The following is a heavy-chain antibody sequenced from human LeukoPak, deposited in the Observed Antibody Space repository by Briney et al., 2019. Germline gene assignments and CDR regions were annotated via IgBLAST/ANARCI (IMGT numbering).Heavy chain of an antibody. D-gene: IGHD3-10*01. CDR1: GFTFSNYR. V-gene: IGHV3-7*04. CDR3: ARSGTTVAYYGSGCPDY. Sequence: GGSLRLSCAASGFTFSNYRMSWVRQAPGKGLEWVANIKQDGSEKYYVDSVKGRFTISRDNAKNSLYLQMNSLRDDDTSVYYCARSGTTVAYYGSGCPDYWGQGTLVTVSS. J-gene: IGHJ4*02. CDR2: IKQDGSEK.